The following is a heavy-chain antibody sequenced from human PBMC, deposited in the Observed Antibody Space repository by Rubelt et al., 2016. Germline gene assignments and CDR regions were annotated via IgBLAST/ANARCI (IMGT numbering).Heavy chain of an antibody. V-gene: IGHV1-46*01. J-gene: IGHJ4*02. CDR1: GYIFTSYS. CDR3: ARDSSNLAARLPNFDY. CDR2: INPSGGST. D-gene: IGHD6-6*01. Sequence: GYIFTSYSMHWVRQAPGQGLEWMGIINPSGGSTTYAQKFQGRVSMTRDTSTSTVYMELNSLGYEETALYYCARDSSNLAARLPNFDYWGQGTLVSVSS.